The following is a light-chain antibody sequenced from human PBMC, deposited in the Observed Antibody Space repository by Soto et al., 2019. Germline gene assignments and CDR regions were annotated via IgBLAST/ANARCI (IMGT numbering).Light chain of an antibody. CDR3: SSYTSSSTLAYV. J-gene: IGLJ1*01. CDR2: EVS. CDR1: SSDVGGYNF. Sequence: QSALTQPPSASGSPGQSVTISCTGTSSDVGGYNFVSWYQHHPGKAPKLMIYEVSNRPSGVSNRFSGSKSGNTASLTISGLQAEDEADYYCSSYTSSSTLAYVFGTGTKVTVL. V-gene: IGLV2-14*01.